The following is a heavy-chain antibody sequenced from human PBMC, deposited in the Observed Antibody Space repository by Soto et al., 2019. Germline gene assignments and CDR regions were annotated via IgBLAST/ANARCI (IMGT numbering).Heavy chain of an antibody. J-gene: IGHJ6*02. D-gene: IGHD6-19*01. CDR2: TYYRSKWYN. Sequence: SQTLSLTCVISGDSVSSNSAAWNWIRQSPSRGLEWLGRTYYRSKWYNDYAVSVKSRITINPDTSKNQFSLQLNSVTPEDTAVYYCARARASCGWYPHDYYYYGMDVWGQGTTVTVSS. CDR1: GDSVSSNSAA. CDR3: ARARASCGWYPHDYYYYGMDV. V-gene: IGHV6-1*01.